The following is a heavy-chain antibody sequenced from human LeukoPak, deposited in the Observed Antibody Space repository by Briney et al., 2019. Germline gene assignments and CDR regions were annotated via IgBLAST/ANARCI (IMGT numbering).Heavy chain of an antibody. CDR1: GFTFSTYA. CDR2: IKQDESEE. Sequence: GGSLRLSCAASGFTFSTYAMSWVRQAPGKGLEWVANIKQDESEEYYADSVKGRFTISGDNAKNSLYLQMNSLRPEDSAMYYCARELWELDAFDIWGQGTMVIVSS. CDR3: ARELWELDAFDI. V-gene: IGHV3-7*03. J-gene: IGHJ3*02. D-gene: IGHD3-16*01.